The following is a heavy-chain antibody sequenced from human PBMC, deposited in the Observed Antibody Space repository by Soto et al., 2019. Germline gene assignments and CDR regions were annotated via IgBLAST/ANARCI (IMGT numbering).Heavy chain of an antibody. D-gene: IGHD2-21*02. CDR2: ISHDGSNQ. CDR1: GYTFTSYG. J-gene: IGHJ6*02. Sequence: SCKASGYTFTSYGISWVRQAPGKGLEWVAAISHDGSNQYYGDSVKGRFSISRDHSNNRLYLQMNNLKVEDSAIYYCAKETRSRAVTATRVNGMDVWGQGTTVTVSS. V-gene: IGHV3-30*18. CDR3: AKETRSRAVTATRVNGMDV.